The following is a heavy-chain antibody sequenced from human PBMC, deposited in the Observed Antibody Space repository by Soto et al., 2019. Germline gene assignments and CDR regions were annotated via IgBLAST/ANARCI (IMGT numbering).Heavy chain of an antibody. D-gene: IGHD2-15*01. CDR2: IYKSTTT. V-gene: IGHV4-30-4*01. CDR1: GDSISTVDYF. J-gene: IGHJ5*01. Sequence: PSETLSLTCSVSGDSISTVDYFWAWIRQPPGQALEYIGYIYKSTTTYYNPSFESRVAISLDTPKSQFSLTVPSVSAADTAVYFCARGRYCRTGRCFPNWFDSWGQGTLVTVSS. CDR3: ARGRYCRTGRCFPNWFDS.